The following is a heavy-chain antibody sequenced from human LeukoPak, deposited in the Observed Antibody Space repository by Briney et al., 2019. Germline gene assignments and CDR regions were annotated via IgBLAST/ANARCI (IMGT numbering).Heavy chain of an antibody. CDR1: GFTFSSYR. J-gene: IGHJ4*02. CDR3: ARSPQYCGSDCYSDY. V-gene: IGHV3-21*01. Sequence: GGSLRLSCAASGFTFSSYRMNWVRQAPGKGLEWVSSISSSSSYIYYADSVKGRFTISRDNAENSLYPQMNSLRAEDTAVYYCARSPQYCGSDCYSDYWGQGTLVTVSS. CDR2: ISSSSSYI. D-gene: IGHD2-21*02.